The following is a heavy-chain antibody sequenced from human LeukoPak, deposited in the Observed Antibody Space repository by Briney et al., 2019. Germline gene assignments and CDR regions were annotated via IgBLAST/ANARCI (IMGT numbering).Heavy chain of an antibody. CDR1: GFTFSSYA. V-gene: IGHV3-30-3*01. D-gene: IGHD6-19*01. CDR2: ISYDGSNK. Sequence: GRSLRLSCAASGFTFSSYAMHWVRQAPGKGLEWMAVISYDGSNKYYADSVKGRFTISRDNSKNTLYLQMNSLRAEDTAVYYCARDGRGGPGIAVAGYFDYWGQGTLVTVSS. J-gene: IGHJ4*02. CDR3: ARDGRGGPGIAVAGYFDY.